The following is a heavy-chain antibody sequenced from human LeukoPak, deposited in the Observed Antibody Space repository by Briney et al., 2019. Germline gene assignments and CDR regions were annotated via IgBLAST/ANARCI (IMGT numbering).Heavy chain of an antibody. V-gene: IGHV3-23*01. Sequence: PGGSLRLSCAASGFTFSSYAMSWVRQAPGKGLEWVSHISGSGSNTYYSDPVKGRFTVSRDNSKNPLYLQMNSLRAEDTAVYYCSKGDCWGQGTLVTVSS. CDR2: ISGSGSNT. CDR3: SKGDC. CDR1: GFTFSSYA. J-gene: IGHJ4*02.